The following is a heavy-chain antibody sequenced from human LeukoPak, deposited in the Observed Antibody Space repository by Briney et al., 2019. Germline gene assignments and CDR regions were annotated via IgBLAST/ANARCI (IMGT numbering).Heavy chain of an antibody. CDR1: GVSISSGGYS. J-gene: IGHJ4*02. CDR2: IYHSGST. Sequence: SETLSLTCAVSGVSISSGGYSWSWIRQPPGKGLEWIGYIYHSGSTYYNPSLKSRVTISVDRSKNQFSLKLSSVTAADTAVYYCARDVRYGGNAGYFDYWGQGTLVTVSS. V-gene: IGHV4-30-2*01. CDR3: ARDVRYGGNAGYFDY. D-gene: IGHD4-23*01.